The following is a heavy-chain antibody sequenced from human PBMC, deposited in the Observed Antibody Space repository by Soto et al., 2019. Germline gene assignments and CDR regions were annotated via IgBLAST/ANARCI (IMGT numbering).Heavy chain of an antibody. J-gene: IGHJ6*03. CDR3: ARDSRNYYYYMDV. V-gene: IGHV3-48*01. CDR2: ISLSSSTI. Sequence: EVQLVESGGGLVQPGGSLRLSCAASGFTFSSYNMNWVRQAPGKGLEWISDISLSSSTIFYADSVKGRFTISRDNAKNSLYLQMNRLRAEDTAVYYCARDSRNYYYYMDVWVKGTTVTVSS. CDR1: GFTFSSYN.